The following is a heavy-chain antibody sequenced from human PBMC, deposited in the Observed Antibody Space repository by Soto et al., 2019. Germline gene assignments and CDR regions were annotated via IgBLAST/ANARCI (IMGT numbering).Heavy chain of an antibody. CDR1: GFTFSSYV. Sequence: QVQLVESGGGVVQPGRSLRLSCAASGFTFSSYVMHWVRKAPGKGLEWVAVIAYDGRNKYYADSVKGRFTISRDNSKNTLYLQMNSLRIEDTAVYYCARELERVFDYWGQGTLVTVSS. D-gene: IGHD1-1*01. CDR3: ARELERVFDY. J-gene: IGHJ4*02. V-gene: IGHV3-30*04. CDR2: IAYDGRNK.